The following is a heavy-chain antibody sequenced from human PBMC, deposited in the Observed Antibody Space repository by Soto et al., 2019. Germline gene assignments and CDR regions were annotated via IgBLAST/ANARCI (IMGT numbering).Heavy chain of an antibody. V-gene: IGHV1-24*01. J-gene: IGHJ4*02. CDR2: FDPEDGET. Sequence: ASVKVSCKVSGYTLTELSMHWVRQAPGKGLEWMGGFDPEDGETIYAQKFQGRVTMTEDTSTDTAYMELSSLRSEDTAVYYCATSGEKRYDYIWGSYRHWGQGTLVTVSS. CDR1: GYTLTELS. D-gene: IGHD3-16*02. CDR3: ATSGEKRYDYIWGSYRH.